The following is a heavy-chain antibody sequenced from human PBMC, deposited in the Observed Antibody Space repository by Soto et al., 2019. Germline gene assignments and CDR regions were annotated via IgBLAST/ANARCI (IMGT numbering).Heavy chain of an antibody. V-gene: IGHV4-31*03. CDR1: GGSISSGGYY. D-gene: IGHD4-17*01. Sequence: QVQLQESGPGLVKPSQTLSLTCTVSGGSISSGGYYWSWIRQHPGKGLEWIGYIYYSGSTYYNPSLKSRVTISVDTSKNQFSLKLSSVTAADTAVYYCARADYGGNSRRPYYYYGMDVWGQGTTVTVSS. J-gene: IGHJ6*02. CDR3: ARADYGGNSRRPYYYYGMDV. CDR2: IYYSGST.